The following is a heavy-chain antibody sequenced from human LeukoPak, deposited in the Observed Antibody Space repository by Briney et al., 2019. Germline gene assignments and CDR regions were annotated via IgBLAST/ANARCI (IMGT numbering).Heavy chain of an antibody. Sequence: GESLQISCQGSGYSFTSYWIGWVRQMPGKGLEWMGIIYPGDSDTRYSPSFQGQVTISADKSIGTAYLQWSSLKASDTAMYYCARGLIAAAINWFDPWGQGTLVTVSS. CDR1: GYSFTSYW. J-gene: IGHJ5*02. CDR2: IYPGDSDT. D-gene: IGHD6-13*01. V-gene: IGHV5-51*01. CDR3: ARGLIAAAINWFDP.